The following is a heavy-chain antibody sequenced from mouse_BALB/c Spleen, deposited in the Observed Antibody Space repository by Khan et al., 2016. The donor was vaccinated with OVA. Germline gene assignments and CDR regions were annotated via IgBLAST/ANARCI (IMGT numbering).Heavy chain of an antibody. Sequence: QVQLKQSGAELMKPGASVKVSCKATGYTFSSYWIEWVKQRPGHGLEWIGEILPGTGSPNYNANFKGKATFTADTSSNTAYMHLSSLTSEDSAIYYCARGYFFDYWGQGTTLTVSS. J-gene: IGHJ2*01. CDR2: ILPGTGSP. V-gene: IGHV1-9*01. CDR1: GYTFSSYW. CDR3: ARGYFFDY.